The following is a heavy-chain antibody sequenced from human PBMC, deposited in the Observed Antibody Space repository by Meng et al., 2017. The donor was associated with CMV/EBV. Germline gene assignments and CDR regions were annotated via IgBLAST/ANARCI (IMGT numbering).Heavy chain of an antibody. V-gene: IGHV4-59*01. CDR3: ARDRGVLRFLEWTHPRVDRGPVWFDP. CDR2: IYYSGST. D-gene: IGHD3-3*01. CDR1: GGSISSYY. Sequence: LRLSCTVSGGSISSYYWSWIRQPPGKGLEWIGYIYYSGSTNYNPSLKSRVTISVDTSKNQFSLKLSSVTAADTAVYYCARDRGVLRFLEWTHPRVDRGPVWFDPWGQGTLVTVSS. J-gene: IGHJ5*02.